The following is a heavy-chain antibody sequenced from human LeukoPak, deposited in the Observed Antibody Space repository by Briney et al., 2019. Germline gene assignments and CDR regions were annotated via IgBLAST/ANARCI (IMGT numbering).Heavy chain of an antibody. CDR2: ISGSGGST. D-gene: IGHD3-22*01. CDR3: AKDLAPITMIAQGYFQH. CDR1: GFTFSSYA. Sequence: QSGGSLRLSCAASGFTFSSYAMSWVRQAPGKGLEWVSAISGSGGSTYYADSVKGRFTISRDNSKNTLYLQMNSLRAEDTAVYHCAKDLAPITMIAQGYFQHWGQGTLVTVSS. J-gene: IGHJ1*01. V-gene: IGHV3-23*01.